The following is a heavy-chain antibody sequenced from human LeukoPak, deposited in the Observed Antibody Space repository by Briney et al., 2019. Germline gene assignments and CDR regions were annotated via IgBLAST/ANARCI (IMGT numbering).Heavy chain of an antibody. CDR2: ITSSSSSM. D-gene: IGHD3-10*01. CDR3: ARAYYYGSGSYSYYGMDV. CDR1: GFTFSSFS. Sequence: GGSLRLSCAASGFTFSSFSMNWVRQAPGKGLEWISYITSSSSSMSYADSVKGRFTISSDNAKNSLYLQMNSLRDEDTAVYYCARAYYYGSGSYSYYGMDVWGQGTTVTVSS. J-gene: IGHJ6*02. V-gene: IGHV3-48*02.